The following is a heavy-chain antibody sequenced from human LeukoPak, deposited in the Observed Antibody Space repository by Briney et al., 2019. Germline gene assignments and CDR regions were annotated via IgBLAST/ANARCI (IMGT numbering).Heavy chain of an antibody. Sequence: SETLSLTCTVSGGSISRYYWSWIRRPPGEGLEWIGYIDDSGNTNYNPSLKSQVTISVDKSKNQFSLKLSFVTAADTAMYYCARSDYHNSGSHTVFDAFDIWGQGTRVTVSS. CDR3: ARSDYHNSGSHTVFDAFDI. CDR1: GGSISRYY. CDR2: IDDSGNT. J-gene: IGHJ3*02. D-gene: IGHD3-10*01. V-gene: IGHV4-59*01.